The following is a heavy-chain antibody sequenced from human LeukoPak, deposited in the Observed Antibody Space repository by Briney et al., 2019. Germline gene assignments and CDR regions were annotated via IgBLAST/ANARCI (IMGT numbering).Heavy chain of an antibody. V-gene: IGHV1-2*02. D-gene: IGHD2-15*01. CDR2: INPNSGDR. CDR1: GYTFSGYY. J-gene: IGHJ4*02. CDR3: AREEVAAANYFDY. Sequence: ASVKVSCKASGYTFSGYYMHWVRQAPGQGLGWMGWINPNSGDRNSAQKFKGRVTMTRDTSISTAYMELSRLRSDDTAVYYCAREEVAAANYFDYWGQGTLVTVSS.